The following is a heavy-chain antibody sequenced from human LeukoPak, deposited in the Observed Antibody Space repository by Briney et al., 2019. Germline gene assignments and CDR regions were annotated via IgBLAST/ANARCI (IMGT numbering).Heavy chain of an antibody. V-gene: IGHV3-23*01. Sequence: GGSLRLSCAASGFTFSSYSVSWVRQAPRKGLEWVSVIYPNGGTTYYADSVNGRFTISRDNSRNTLYLQMHSLRDEDTAVYYCAKDQRPDSGYDIDYWGQGTLVTVSS. D-gene: IGHD5-12*01. CDR2: IYPNGGTT. J-gene: IGHJ4*02. CDR3: AKDQRPDSGYDIDY. CDR1: GFTFSSYS.